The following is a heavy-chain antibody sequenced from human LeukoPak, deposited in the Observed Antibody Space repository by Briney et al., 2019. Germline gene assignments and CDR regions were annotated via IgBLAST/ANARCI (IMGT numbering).Heavy chain of an antibody. Sequence: GGSLRLSCSASGFTFSSYAMHWVRQAPGKGLEYVSAISSNGGSTYYADSVKGRFTISRDNSKNTLYLQMSSLGAEDTAVYYCAGAQGDGPWQYYYGMDVWGKGTTVTVSS. D-gene: IGHD2-8*01. V-gene: IGHV3-64D*06. J-gene: IGHJ6*04. CDR2: ISSNGGST. CDR1: GFTFSSYA. CDR3: AGAQGDGPWQYYYGMDV.